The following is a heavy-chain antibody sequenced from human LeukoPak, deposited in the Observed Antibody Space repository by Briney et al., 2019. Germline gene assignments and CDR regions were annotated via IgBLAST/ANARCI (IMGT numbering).Heavy chain of an antibody. D-gene: IGHD5-12*01. CDR3: ARFGYSGWNLEY. Sequence: PGGSLRLSCAASGFSFRDFWMTWVRQAPGKGLEWVANINQGGSVKYYVDSVKGRVTISRDDAESSLYVQMNSLRDEDTAVYYCARFGYSGWNLEYWGQGTLVTVSS. V-gene: IGHV3-7*01. CDR2: INQGGSVK. CDR1: GFSFRDFW. J-gene: IGHJ4*02.